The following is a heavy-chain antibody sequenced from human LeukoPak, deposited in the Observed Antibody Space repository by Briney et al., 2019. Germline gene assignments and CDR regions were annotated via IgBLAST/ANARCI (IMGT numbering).Heavy chain of an antibody. V-gene: IGHV1-2*06. CDR3: ARARSGSSWVEYYFDY. CDR1: GGTFSSYA. Sequence: VKVSCKASGGTFSSYAISWVRQAPGQGLEWMGRINPNSGGTNYAQKFQGRVTMTRDTSISTAYMELSRLRSDDTAVYYCARARSGSSWVEYYFDYWGQGTLVTVSS. J-gene: IGHJ4*02. CDR2: INPNSGGT. D-gene: IGHD6-13*01.